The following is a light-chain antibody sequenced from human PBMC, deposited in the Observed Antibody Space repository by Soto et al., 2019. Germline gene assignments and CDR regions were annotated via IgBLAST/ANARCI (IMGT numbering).Light chain of an antibody. V-gene: IGKV1-8*01. CDR2: AAS. J-gene: IGKJ1*01. CDR1: QGISSY. Sequence: AIRMTQSPSSFSASTGDRVTITCRASQGISSYLAWYQQKPGKAPKLLIYAASTLQSGVPSRFSRSGSGTDFTLSICCLQSEDFASYYSQQYHSYPRTFGQGTKVEI. CDR3: QQYHSYPRT.